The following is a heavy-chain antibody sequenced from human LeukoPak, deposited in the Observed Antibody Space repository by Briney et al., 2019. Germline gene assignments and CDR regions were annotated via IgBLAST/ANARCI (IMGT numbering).Heavy chain of an antibody. CDR2: ISTYYGNT. D-gene: IGHD3-10*01. CDR3: ARVYSTNYYGSGDRPFLFDY. CDR1: GYMFTSYG. Sequence: ASVKVSCKASGYMFTSYGFSWVRQAPGQGLGWMGWISTYYGNTNYAQKLQDRVTMTTDTSTSTAYMELTSLRSDDTAVYYCARVYSTNYYGSGDRPFLFDYWGQGTVVTVSS. V-gene: IGHV1-18*01. J-gene: IGHJ4*02.